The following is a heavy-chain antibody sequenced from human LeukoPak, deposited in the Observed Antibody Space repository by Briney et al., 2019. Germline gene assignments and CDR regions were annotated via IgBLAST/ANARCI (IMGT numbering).Heavy chain of an antibody. CDR1: GFTFSTYH. J-gene: IGHJ4*01. Sequence: SGGPLRLSCEVSGFTFSTYHMNWVRQAPGKGLEWVSSISSSSRYIYYADPMTGRSTISRDNPKNSLSLQMTSLRAEHTAIYYCARRATTERGHSYGRYYWG. D-gene: IGHD5-18*01. CDR2: ISSSSRYI. CDR3: ARRATTERGHSYGRYY. V-gene: IGHV3-21*06.